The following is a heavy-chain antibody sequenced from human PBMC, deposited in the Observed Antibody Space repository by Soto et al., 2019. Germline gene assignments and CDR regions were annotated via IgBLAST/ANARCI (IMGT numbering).Heavy chain of an antibody. CDR1: GYTFTSYG. CDR3: AANVLLWFALDY. J-gene: IGHJ4*02. Sequence: ASVKVSCKASGYTFTSYGISWVRQATGKGLEWMGWISAYNGNTNYAQKLQGRVTMTTDTSTSTAYMELRSLRSYDTAVYYCAANVLLWFALDYWGQGTLVTVSS. V-gene: IGHV1-18*01. CDR2: ISAYNGNT. D-gene: IGHD3-10*01.